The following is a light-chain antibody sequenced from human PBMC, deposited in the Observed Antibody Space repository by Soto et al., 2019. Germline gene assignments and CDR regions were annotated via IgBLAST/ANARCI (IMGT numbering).Light chain of an antibody. Sequence: QSVLTQPPSVSAAPGQKVTISGSGSSSNIGSNYVSWYQQLPGRAPKLVIYDNTKRPSGIPDRFSGSKSGSSATLGVTGLQTGDEADYYCGTWDSDLSDEVFGGGTKLTVL. CDR2: DNT. CDR1: SSNIGSNY. CDR3: GTWDSDLSDEV. J-gene: IGLJ3*02. V-gene: IGLV1-51*01.